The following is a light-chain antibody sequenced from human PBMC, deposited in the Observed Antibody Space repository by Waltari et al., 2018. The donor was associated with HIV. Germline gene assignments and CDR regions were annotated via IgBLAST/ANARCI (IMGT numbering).Light chain of an antibody. CDR1: NIGSMT. V-gene: IGLV3-21*04. CDR2: EDT. J-gene: IGLJ2*01. Sequence: SYALTQPPSVSVAPGKTARITCGGKNIGSMTVHWYQQKPCQAPVLVIFEDTDRPSEIPERGSGCNSGHTGTLTSSRVEVGDEADYYGQVWVSSLTCAVIFGGGTKLTVL. CDR3: QVWVSSLTCAVI.